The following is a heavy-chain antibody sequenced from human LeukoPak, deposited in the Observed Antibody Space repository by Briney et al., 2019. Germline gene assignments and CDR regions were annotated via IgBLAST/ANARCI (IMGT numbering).Heavy chain of an antibody. J-gene: IGHJ4*02. V-gene: IGHV4-38-2*02. CDR1: GYSISSGYY. CDR2: IYHSGST. CDR3: ARGGGIAVAGTPIDY. D-gene: IGHD6-19*01. Sequence: PSETLSLTCTVSGYSISSGYYWGWIRQPPGKGLEWIGGIYHSGSTYYNPSLKSRVTISVDTSKNQFSLKLSSVTAADTAVYYCARGGGIAVAGTPIDYWGQGTLVTVSS.